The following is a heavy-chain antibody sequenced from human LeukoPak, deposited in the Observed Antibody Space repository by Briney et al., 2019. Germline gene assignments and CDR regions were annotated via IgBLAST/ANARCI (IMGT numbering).Heavy chain of an antibody. CDR2: IYYSGST. CDR1: GGSISSYY. Sequence: SETLSLTCTVSGGSISSYYWSWIRQPPGKGLEWIGYIYYSGSTNYNPSLKSRVTISVDTSKNQFSLKLSSVTAADTAVYYCARGLLGYCSGGSCRAFDYWGQGTLVTVSS. CDR3: ARGLLGYCSGGSCRAFDY. V-gene: IGHV4-59*12. J-gene: IGHJ4*02. D-gene: IGHD2-15*01.